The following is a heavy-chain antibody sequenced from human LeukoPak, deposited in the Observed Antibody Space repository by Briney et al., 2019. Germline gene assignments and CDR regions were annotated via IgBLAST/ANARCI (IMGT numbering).Heavy chain of an antibody. CDR1: GFTFSNYA. J-gene: IGHJ4*02. CDR3: ARVTRGGYDGYFDY. D-gene: IGHD5-12*01. V-gene: IGHV3-23*01. CDR2: ISGSGGST. Sequence: PGGSLRLSCAASGFTFSNYAMSWVRQAPGKGLEWVSTISGSGGSTYYADTVKGRFTISRDNSKNTLYLQMNSLRAEDTAVYYCARVTRGGYDGYFDYWGQGTLVTVSS.